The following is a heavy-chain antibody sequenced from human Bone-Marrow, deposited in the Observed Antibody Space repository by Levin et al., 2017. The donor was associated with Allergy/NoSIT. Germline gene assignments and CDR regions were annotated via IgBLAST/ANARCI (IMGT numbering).Heavy chain of an antibody. CDR3: ASYSYGYAATDYYYYYGMDV. Sequence: SWQRQAPGQGLEWMGGIIPIFGTANYAQKFQGRVTITADKSTSTAYMELSSLRSEDTAVYYCASYSYGYAATDYYYYYGMDVWGQGTTVTVSS. J-gene: IGHJ6*02. CDR2: IIPIFGTA. V-gene: IGHV1-69*06. D-gene: IGHD5-18*01.